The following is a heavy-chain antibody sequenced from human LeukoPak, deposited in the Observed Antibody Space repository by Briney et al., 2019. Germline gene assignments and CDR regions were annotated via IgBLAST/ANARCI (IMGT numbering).Heavy chain of an antibody. CDR3: ARVLSIVVVPGATFWFDP. J-gene: IGHJ5*02. CDR1: GGSFSGYY. V-gene: IGHV4-34*01. Sequence: LETLTLTCAVYGGSFSGYYWSWIRQPPGKGLEWIGDVNHSGSTNYNPSLKSRVTISVHTSKNQFSLKLSSVTAADTAVYHCARVLSIVVVPGATFWFDPWVQGTLATVPS. D-gene: IGHD2-2*01. CDR2: VNHSGST.